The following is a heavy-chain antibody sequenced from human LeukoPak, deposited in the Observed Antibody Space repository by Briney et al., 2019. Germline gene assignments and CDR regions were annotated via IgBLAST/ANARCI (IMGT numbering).Heavy chain of an antibody. V-gene: IGHV4-38-2*02. J-gene: IGHJ3*02. CDR3: ASYSSSWYRDAFDI. Sequence: SETLSLTCTVSGYSISSGYYWGWIRQPPGKGLEWIGSIYHSGSTYYNPSLKSRVTISVDTSKNQFSLKLSSVTAADTAVYYCASYSSSWYRDAFDIWGQGTMVTVSS. D-gene: IGHD6-13*01. CDR1: GYSISSGYY. CDR2: IYHSGST.